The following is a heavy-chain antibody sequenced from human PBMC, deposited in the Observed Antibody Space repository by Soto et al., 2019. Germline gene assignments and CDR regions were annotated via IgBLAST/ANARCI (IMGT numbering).Heavy chain of an antibody. CDR2: IYYRGNT. V-gene: IGHV4-59*01. D-gene: IGHD6-25*01. J-gene: IGHJ4*02. CDR1: GGSISSYY. Sequence: SETLSLTCTVSGGSISSYYWSWIRQPPGKGLEWIGYIYYRGNTNYNPSLKSRVTISVDTSKNQFSLKLSSVTAADTAVYYCARVTSSGGLVSYFNSGGQETLVPVSS. CDR3: ARVTSSGGLVSYFNS.